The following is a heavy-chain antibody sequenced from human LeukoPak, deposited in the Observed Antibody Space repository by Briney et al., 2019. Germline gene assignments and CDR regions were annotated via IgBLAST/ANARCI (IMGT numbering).Heavy chain of an antibody. V-gene: IGHV4-59*11. D-gene: IGHD6-6*01. Sequence: SETLSLTCTVSGGSISSHYWSWIRQPPGKGLEWIGYIYYSGSTNYNPSLKSRVTISVDTSKNQFSLKLSSVTAADTAVYYCAGVIEVFEYSSPRIDYYMDVWGKGTTVTVSS. J-gene: IGHJ6*03. CDR3: AGVIEVFEYSSPRIDYYMDV. CDR2: IYYSGST. CDR1: GGSISSHY.